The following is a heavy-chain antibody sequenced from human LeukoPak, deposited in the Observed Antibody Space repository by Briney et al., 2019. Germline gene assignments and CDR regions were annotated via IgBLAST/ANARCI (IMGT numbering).Heavy chain of an antibody. CDR3: AREMDSSWYSHYYMDV. J-gene: IGHJ6*03. V-gene: IGHV4-38-2*02. CDR1: GYSISSGYY. CDR2: IYHSGST. Sequence: SSETLSLTCTVSGYSISSGYYWGWIRQPPGKGLEWIGSIYHSGSTYYNPSLKSRVTISVDTSKNQFSLKLSSVTAADTAVYYCAREMDSSWYSHYYMDVWGKGTTVTVSS. D-gene: IGHD6-13*01.